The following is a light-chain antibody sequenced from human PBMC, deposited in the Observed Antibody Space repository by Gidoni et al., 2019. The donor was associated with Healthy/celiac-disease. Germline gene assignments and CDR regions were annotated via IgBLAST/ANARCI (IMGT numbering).Light chain of an antibody. CDR1: QDISNY. Sequence: DIQMTQSPSSLSASVGDRVTITCQASQDISNYLNWYQQKPGKAPKLLIYDASNLETGVPSRCSGSGAGTDFTFTISSLQPEYIASYYWQQYDNPWFTFGPGTKVDIK. J-gene: IGKJ3*01. V-gene: IGKV1-33*01. CDR2: DAS. CDR3: QQYDNPWFT.